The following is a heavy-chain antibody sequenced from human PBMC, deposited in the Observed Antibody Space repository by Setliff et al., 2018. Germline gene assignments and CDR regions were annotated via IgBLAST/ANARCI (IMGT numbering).Heavy chain of an antibody. V-gene: IGHV4-61*02. D-gene: IGHD3-3*01. J-gene: IGHJ6*03. CDR1: GDSISRAKHY. CDR3: ARVTGFSYMDV. Sequence: SETLSLTCTVSGDSISRAKHYWSWIRQSAGKGLECIGRIYTDGSTKYNPSLNSRVTLLIDTAKNQISLRLSSVTAADTAVYFCARVTGFSYMDVWGKGTTVTVSS. CDR2: IYTDGST.